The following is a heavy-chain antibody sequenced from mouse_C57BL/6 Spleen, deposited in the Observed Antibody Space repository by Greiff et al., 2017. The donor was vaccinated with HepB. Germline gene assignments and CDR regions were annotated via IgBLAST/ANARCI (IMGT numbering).Heavy chain of an antibody. CDR3: ARHGNYYGSSYRWYFDV. V-gene: IGHV5-9*01. Sequence: DVMLVESGGGLVKPGGSLKLSCAASGFTFSSYTMSWVRQTPEKRLEWVATISGGGGNTYYPDSVKGRFTISRDNAKNTLYLQMSSLRSEDTALYYCARHGNYYGSSYRWYFDVWSTGTTVTVSS. J-gene: IGHJ1*03. D-gene: IGHD1-1*01. CDR1: GFTFSSYT. CDR2: ISGGGGNT.